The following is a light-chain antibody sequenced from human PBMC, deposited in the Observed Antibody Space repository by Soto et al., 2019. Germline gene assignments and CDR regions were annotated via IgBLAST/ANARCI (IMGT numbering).Light chain of an antibody. V-gene: IGKV3-20*01. CDR3: QQYGSSPWT. Sequence: EIVLTQSPGTLSLSPGERATLSCRASQSVSSSYLAWYQQKPGQAPRLLIYGASSRATGIPDRFSGSGSGTDFTLTICRLEPEGFAVYYCQQYGSSPWTFGQGTKVDIK. CDR1: QSVSSSY. CDR2: GAS. J-gene: IGKJ1*01.